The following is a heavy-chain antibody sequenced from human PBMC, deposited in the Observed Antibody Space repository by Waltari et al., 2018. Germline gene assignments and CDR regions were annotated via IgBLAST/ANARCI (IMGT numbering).Heavy chain of an antibody. CDR1: GLTFRSNR. CDR2: INSDGSST. D-gene: IGHD2-21*01. V-gene: IGHV3-74*01. J-gene: IGHJ4*02. CDR3: ARADDYAGKLLWY. Sequence: EVQLVESGGGLVRPEGYLRVSGAASGLTFRSNRMHWVRQAPGKGLVWVARINSDGSSTSYADSVKGRFTISRDNAKNTLYLQMNSLRAEDTAVYYCARADDYAGKLLWYWGQGTLVTVSS.